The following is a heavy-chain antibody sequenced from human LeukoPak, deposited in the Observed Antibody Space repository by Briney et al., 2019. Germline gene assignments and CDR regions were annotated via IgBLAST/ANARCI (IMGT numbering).Heavy chain of an antibody. D-gene: IGHD2-15*01. J-gene: IGHJ5*02. CDR1: GFIFSSSA. Sequence: GGSLRLSCSGSGFIFSSSAMQWVRQAPGKALEYVSGISSNGGSTYYADSVKGRFTIFRDNSKNTLSLQMSSLRVEDTAVYYCVRAVVVAASYRFDPWGQGTLVTVSS. V-gene: IGHV3-64D*06. CDR2: ISSNGGST. CDR3: VRAVVVAASYRFDP.